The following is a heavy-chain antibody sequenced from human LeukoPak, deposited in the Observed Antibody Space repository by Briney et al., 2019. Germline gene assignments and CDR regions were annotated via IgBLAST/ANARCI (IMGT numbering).Heavy chain of an antibody. D-gene: IGHD5-12*01. CDR1: GFTFSGYT. J-gene: IGHJ4*02. Sequence: GGSLRLSCAASGFTFSGYTMRWVRQAPGKGLDWVSSISAGGGGTYYADSVKGRFTISRDNYKNTLFLQMNGLTAEDTAVYYCAKGGDTGYETYFDYWGQGTLVTVSS. CDR3: AKGGDTGYETYFDY. V-gene: IGHV3-23*01. CDR2: ISAGGGGT.